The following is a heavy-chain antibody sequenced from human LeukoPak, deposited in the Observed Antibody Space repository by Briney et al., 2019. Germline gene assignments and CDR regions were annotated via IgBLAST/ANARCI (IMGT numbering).Heavy chain of an antibody. J-gene: IGHJ4*02. CDR1: GYTFTGYY. CDR2: INPNSGGT. D-gene: IGHD5-12*01. V-gene: IGHV1-2*02. Sequence: ASVKVSCKASGYTFTGYYMHWVRQAPGQGLEWMGWINPNSGGTNYAQKFQGRVTMTRDTSISTAYMELSRLRSDDTAVYYCARELGYGYSGYDVFWGQGTLVTVSS. CDR3: ARELGYGYSGYDVF.